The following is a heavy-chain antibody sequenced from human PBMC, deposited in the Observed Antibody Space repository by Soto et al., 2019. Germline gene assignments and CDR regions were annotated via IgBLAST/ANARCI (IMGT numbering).Heavy chain of an antibody. Sequence: QVQLVQSGAEVKKPGSSVKVSCKASGDTFTSNSFSWVRQAPEQGLEWMGRIIPILGIGYYAQKFQGRVTITADKSTSTAYMELRSLRSEDTAVYYCARERPTDGDYYYFYMDVWGKGTTVTVSS. CDR2: IIPILGIG. D-gene: IGHD4-17*01. CDR1: GDTFTSNS. CDR3: ARERPTDGDYYYFYMDV. V-gene: IGHV1-69*04. J-gene: IGHJ6*03.